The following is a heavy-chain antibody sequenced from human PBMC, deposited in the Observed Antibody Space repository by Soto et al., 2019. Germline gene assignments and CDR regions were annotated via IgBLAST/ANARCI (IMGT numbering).Heavy chain of an antibody. CDR1: GFTFSSYG. CDR2: ISYDGSNK. CDR3: AKDLGSAHVVIAIRGWFDP. V-gene: IGHV3-30*18. J-gene: IGHJ5*02. Sequence: QVQLVESGGGVVQPGRSLRLSCAASGFTFSSYGMHWVRQAPGKGLEWVAVISYDGSNKYYADSVKGRFTISRDNSKNTLYLQMNSLRAADTAVYYCAKDLGSAHVVIAIRGWFDPWGKGTLVTVSS. D-gene: IGHD2-21*01.